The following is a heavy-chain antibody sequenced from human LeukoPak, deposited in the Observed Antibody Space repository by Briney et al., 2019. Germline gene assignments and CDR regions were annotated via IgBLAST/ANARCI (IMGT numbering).Heavy chain of an antibody. CDR1: GGSISSYY. Sequence: PSETLSLTCTVSGGSISSYYWSWIRQPPGKGLKWIGYIYYSGSTNYNPSLKSRVTISVDTSKNQFSLKLSSVTAADTAVYYCARGLSTLGSYYYYYYMDVWGKGTTVTVSS. D-gene: IGHD3-10*01. CDR2: IYYSGST. V-gene: IGHV4-59*01. CDR3: ARGLSTLGSYYYYYYMDV. J-gene: IGHJ6*03.